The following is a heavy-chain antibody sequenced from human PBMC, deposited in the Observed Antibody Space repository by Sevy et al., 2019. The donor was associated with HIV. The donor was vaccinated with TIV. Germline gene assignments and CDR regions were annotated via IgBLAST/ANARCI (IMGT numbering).Heavy chain of an antibody. J-gene: IGHJ5*02. CDR2: ISRRGSTI. D-gene: IGHD3-22*01. V-gene: IGHV3-11*01. CDR3: ARENTMIEEPGWFDP. Sequence: GGSLRLSCAASGFTFSDYYMSWIRQAPGKGLEWISYISRRGSTIYYADSVKGGFTISRDNAKSSLYLQMNSLRAEDTAVYFCARENTMIEEPGWFDPWGQGTLVTVSS. CDR1: GFTFSDYY.